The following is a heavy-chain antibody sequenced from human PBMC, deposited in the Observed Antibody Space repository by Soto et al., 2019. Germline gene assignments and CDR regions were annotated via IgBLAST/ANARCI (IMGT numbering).Heavy chain of an antibody. CDR2: INHSGST. CDR3: ARGRWGYYYGSGSYPCWFDP. D-gene: IGHD3-10*01. J-gene: IGHJ5*02. CDR1: GGSFSVYY. V-gene: IGHV4-34*01. Sequence: SETLSLTCAVYGGSFSVYYWSWIRQPPGKGLEWIGEINHSGSTNYNPSLKSRVTISVDTSKNQFSLKLSSVTAADTAVYYCARGRWGYYYGSGSYPCWFDPWGQGTLVTVS.